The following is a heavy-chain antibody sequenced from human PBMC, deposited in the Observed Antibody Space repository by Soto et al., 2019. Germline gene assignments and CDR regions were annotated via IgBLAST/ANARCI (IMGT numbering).Heavy chain of an antibody. J-gene: IGHJ4*02. CDR3: AKYYLVRAWGYFDY. CDR1: GYSISSGYY. D-gene: IGHD2-2*01. V-gene: IGHV4-38-2*01. Sequence: SETLSLTCAVSGYSISSGYYWGWIRQPPGKGLEWIGSIYHSGSTYYNPSLKSRVTISVDTSKNQFSLKLSSVTAADTAVYYCAKYYLVRAWGYFDYWGQGTLVTVSS. CDR2: IYHSGST.